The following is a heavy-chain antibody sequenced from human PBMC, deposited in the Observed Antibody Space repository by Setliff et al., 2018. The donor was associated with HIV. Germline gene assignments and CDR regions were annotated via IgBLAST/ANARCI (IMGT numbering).Heavy chain of an antibody. V-gene: IGHV1-3*01. CDR2: INAGNGNT. CDR1: GYTFTSYA. CDR3: AREIRNYDFWSGYWEDHYFDS. J-gene: IGHJ4*02. D-gene: IGHD3-3*01. Sequence: GSVKVSCKASGYTFTSYAMHWVRQAPGQRLEWMGWINAGNGNTKYSQKFQGRVTITRDTSASTAYMELSSLRSEDTAVYYCAREIRNYDFWSGYWEDHYFDSWGQGTLVTVSS.